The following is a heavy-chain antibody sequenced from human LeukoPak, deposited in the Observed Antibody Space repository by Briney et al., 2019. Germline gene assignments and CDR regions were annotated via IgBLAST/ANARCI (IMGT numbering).Heavy chain of an antibody. CDR2: IYYSGSP. D-gene: IGHD2-15*01. V-gene: IGHV4-39*02. J-gene: IGHJ4*02. CDR3: AREVVSSPTYFDS. Sequence: SETLSLTCTVSGGSISRSSYYWGWIRQPPGEGLQWLGSIYYSGSPYDNPSLKSRVTISVDTSKNQFSLKLSSVTAADTAVYYCAREVVSSPTYFDSWGQGTLVTVSS. CDR1: GGSISRSSYY.